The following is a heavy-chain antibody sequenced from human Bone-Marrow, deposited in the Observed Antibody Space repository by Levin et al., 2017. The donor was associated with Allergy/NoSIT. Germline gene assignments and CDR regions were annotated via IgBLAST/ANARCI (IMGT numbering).Heavy chain of an antibody. CDR2: ISRTGSFL. V-gene: IGHV3-48*03. J-gene: IGHJ1*01. CDR1: GFIFSSFG. Sequence: GGSLRLSCAASGFIFSSFGMNWVRQAPGKGLEWVAYISRTGSFLYDADSAKGRFTISRDNVRNLLYLQMDSLRAEDTATYFCATNGDQHCSSASCSFPRFFQNWGQGTVVTVS. D-gene: IGHD2-2*01. CDR3: ATNGDQHCSSASCSFPRFFQN.